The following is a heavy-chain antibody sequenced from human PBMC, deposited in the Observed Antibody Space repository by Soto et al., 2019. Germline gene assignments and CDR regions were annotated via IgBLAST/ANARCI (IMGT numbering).Heavy chain of an antibody. CDR3: ARGHGMDV. CDR1: GGSFSGYY. CDR2: INHSGST. Sequence: PSETLSLTCAVYGGSFSGYYWSWIRQPPGKGLEWIGEINHSGSTNYNPSLKSRVTISVDTSKNQFSLKLSSVTAADTAVYYCARGHGMDVWGQGTTVTVSS. V-gene: IGHV4-34*01. J-gene: IGHJ6*02.